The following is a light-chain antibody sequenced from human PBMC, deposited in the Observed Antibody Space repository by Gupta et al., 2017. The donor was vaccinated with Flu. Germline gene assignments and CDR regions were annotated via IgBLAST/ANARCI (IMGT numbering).Light chain of an antibody. CDR1: SSNIGSNY. Sequence: VTMSCSGSSSNIGSNYVNWYQQVPGTAPNLLIYGNNQRPSGVPARFSGSKSGTSASLAISGLQSEDEADYYCAAWDDSLNGHYVFGTGTTVTVL. J-gene: IGLJ1*01. V-gene: IGLV1-44*01. CDR3: AAWDDSLNGHYV. CDR2: GNN.